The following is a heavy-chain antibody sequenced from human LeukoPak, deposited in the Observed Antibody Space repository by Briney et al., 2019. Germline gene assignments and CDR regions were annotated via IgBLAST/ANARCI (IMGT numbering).Heavy chain of an antibody. Sequence: SETLSLTCAVYGGSFSGYYWSWIRQPPGKGLEWIGEINHSGSTNYNPSLKSRVTISVDTSKNQFSLKLSSVTAADTAVYYCASSYYDSSGYLGVDYWAREPWSPSPQ. CDR2: INHSGST. CDR1: GGSFSGYY. D-gene: IGHD3-22*01. J-gene: IGHJ4*02. V-gene: IGHV4-34*01. CDR3: ASSYYDSSGYLGVDY.